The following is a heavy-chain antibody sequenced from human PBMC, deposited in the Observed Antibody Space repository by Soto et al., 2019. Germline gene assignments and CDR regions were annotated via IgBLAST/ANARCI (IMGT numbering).Heavy chain of an antibody. CDR1: GYTFTSYD. Sequence: QVQLVQSGAEVKKPGASVKVSCKATGYTFTSYDINWVRQATGQGLEWMGWMNPNSGNTGYAQKLQGRVTMTRNTSISTAYMELSSLRSEDTAVYYCARARGSGYYYVGWFDPWGQGTLVTVSS. D-gene: IGHD3-22*01. V-gene: IGHV1-8*01. J-gene: IGHJ5*02. CDR2: MNPNSGNT. CDR3: ARARGSGYYYVGWFDP.